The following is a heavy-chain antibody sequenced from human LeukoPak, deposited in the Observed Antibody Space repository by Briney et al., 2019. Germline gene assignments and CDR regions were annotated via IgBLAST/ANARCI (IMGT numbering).Heavy chain of an antibody. CDR2: IEQDGSEK. D-gene: IGHD1-26*01. J-gene: IGHJ4*02. CDR1: GFTFSNYR. V-gene: IGHV3-7*02. Sequence: GGSLRLSCAASGFTFSNYRMTWVRQAPGKGLEWVANIEQDGSEKYYADSVKGRLTISRDNAKKSLCLQMNSLRAEDTAVYYCASTSGGYHPWNWGQGTLVTVSS. CDR3: ASTSGGYHPWN.